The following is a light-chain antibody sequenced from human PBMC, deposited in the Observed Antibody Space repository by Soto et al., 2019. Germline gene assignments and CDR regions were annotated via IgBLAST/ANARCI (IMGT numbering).Light chain of an antibody. Sequence: AIRMTQSPSSFSASTGDRVTITCRASQGISSYLAWYQQKPGKAPKLLIYAASTLQSGVPSRFRGSGSGTAFTLSVSYLQSEDFATYYCEQYYSYPLFTFGPGTKVDIK. CDR1: QGISSY. J-gene: IGKJ3*01. CDR3: EQYYSYPLFT. V-gene: IGKV1-8*01. CDR2: AAS.